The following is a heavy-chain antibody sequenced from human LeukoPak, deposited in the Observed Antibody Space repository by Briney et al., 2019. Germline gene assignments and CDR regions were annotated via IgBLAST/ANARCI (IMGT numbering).Heavy chain of an antibody. CDR2: THYSGTT. J-gene: IGHJ4*02. CDR3: ARYFGSSFDH. CDR1: GGSINSYY. D-gene: IGHD1-26*01. Sequence: PSETLSLTCTVSGGSINSYYWSWIRQPPGKELEWIAYTHYSGTTNYSPSLKSRVSVSVDTAKNQFSLNLSSVTASETAVYYCARYFGSSFDHWGQGTLVTVSA. V-gene: IGHV4-59*08.